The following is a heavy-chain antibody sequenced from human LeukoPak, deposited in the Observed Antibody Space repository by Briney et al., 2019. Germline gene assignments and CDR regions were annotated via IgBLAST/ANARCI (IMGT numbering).Heavy chain of an antibody. V-gene: IGHV3-30*14. CDR2: ISYDGSNK. CDR1: GFTFSSYA. D-gene: IGHD1-26*01. J-gene: IGHJ3*02. Sequence: PGRSLRLSCAASGFTFSSYAMHWVRQAPGKGLEWVAVISYDGSNKYYADAVKGRFTISRDSSKNTLYLQMNSLRAEDTAVYYCAWQQLLRAAFDIWGQGTMVTVSS. CDR3: AWQQLLRAAFDI.